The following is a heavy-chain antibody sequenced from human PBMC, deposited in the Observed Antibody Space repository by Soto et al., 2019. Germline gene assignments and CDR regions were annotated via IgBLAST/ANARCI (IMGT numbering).Heavy chain of an antibody. D-gene: IGHD6-13*01. J-gene: IGHJ4*02. CDR2: INTSTGST. Sequence: QVQLVQSGAEVKKPGASVKVSCKASGYTFTTYYVHWLRQAPGQGLEWMVIINTSTGSTTSAQNFQGRVTMTRDRFTSTVYMELSSLRSEYAAVYSCALAAAAGPADYWGQGTLVTVSS. V-gene: IGHV1-46*01. CDR1: GYTFTTYY. CDR3: ALAAAAGPADY.